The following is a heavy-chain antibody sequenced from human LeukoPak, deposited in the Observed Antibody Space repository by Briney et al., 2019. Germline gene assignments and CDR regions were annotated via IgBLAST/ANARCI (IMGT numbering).Heavy chain of an antibody. V-gene: IGHV4-31*03. CDR1: GGSISSGGYY. CDR2: IYYSGST. D-gene: IGHD3-22*01. J-gene: IGHJ5*02. Sequence: SSETLSLTCTASGGSISSGGYYWSWIRQHPGQGLEWIGYIYYSGSTYYNPSLKSRVTISVDTSKNQFSLKLSSVTAADTAVYYCARSEYYYDSSGYRALGFDPWGQGTLVTVSS. CDR3: ARSEYYYDSSGYRALGFDP.